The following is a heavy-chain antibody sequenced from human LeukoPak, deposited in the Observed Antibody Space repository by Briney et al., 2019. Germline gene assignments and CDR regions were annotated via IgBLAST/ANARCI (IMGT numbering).Heavy chain of an antibody. V-gene: IGHV3-30-3*01. CDR3: ARGGFGAAVTIGAFDI. CDR2: ISYDGSNK. J-gene: IGHJ3*02. CDR1: GFTFSSYA. Sequence: GGSLRLSCAASGFTFSSYAMHWVRQAPGKGLEWVAVISYDGSNKYYADSVKGRFTISRDNAKNSLYLQMNSLRAEDTAVYYCARGGFGAAVTIGAFDIWGQGTMVTVSS. D-gene: IGHD3-3*01.